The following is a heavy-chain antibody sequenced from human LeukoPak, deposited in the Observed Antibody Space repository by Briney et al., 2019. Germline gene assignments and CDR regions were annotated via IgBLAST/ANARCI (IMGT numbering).Heavy chain of an antibody. D-gene: IGHD6-6*01. CDR2: MNPNSGNT. CDR1: GYTFTSYD. Sequence: ASVKVSCKASGYTFTSYDINWVRQATGQGLEWMGWMNPNSGNTGYAQKIQGRVTMTRNTSISTAYMELSSLRSEDTAVYYCARGEYCSSSYYYYGMDVWGQGTTVTVSS. J-gene: IGHJ6*02. V-gene: IGHV1-8*01. CDR3: ARGEYCSSSYYYYGMDV.